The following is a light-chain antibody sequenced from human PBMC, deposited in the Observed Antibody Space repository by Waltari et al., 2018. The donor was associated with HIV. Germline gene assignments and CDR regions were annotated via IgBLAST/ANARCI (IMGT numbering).Light chain of an antibody. CDR3: QQYGSSPLS. Sequence: EIVLTQSPGTLSLSPGERAILSCRASQSVSSSYFGWYQQRPGQAPRLLIYGASSRATGIPDRFSGSGSGTDFTLTISRLEPEDFAVYYCQQYGSSPLSFGGGTKVEIK. CDR1: QSVSSSY. J-gene: IGKJ4*01. CDR2: GAS. V-gene: IGKV3-20*01.